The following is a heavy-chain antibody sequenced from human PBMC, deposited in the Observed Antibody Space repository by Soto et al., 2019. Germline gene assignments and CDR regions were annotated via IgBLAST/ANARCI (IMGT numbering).Heavy chain of an antibody. CDR3: AKGIYSYGYNSFDY. V-gene: IGHV3-23*01. CDR1: GFTFSSYA. Sequence: GGSLRLSCAASGFTFSSYAMSWVRQAPGKGLEWVSAISGSGDSAYDADSVKGRFTISRDNSKNTLYLQMNSLRAEDTAVYCCAKGIYSYGYNSFDYWSQGTLVTVS. D-gene: IGHD5-18*01. J-gene: IGHJ4*02. CDR2: ISGSGDSA.